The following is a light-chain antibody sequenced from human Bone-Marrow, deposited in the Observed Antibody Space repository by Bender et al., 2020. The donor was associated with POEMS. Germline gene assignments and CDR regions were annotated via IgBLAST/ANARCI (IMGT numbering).Light chain of an antibody. Sequence: QSALTQPRSVSGSPGQSVTISCTGTGSDVGGHNYVSWYQQRPGEVPKLVIYDVTKRPSGVPVRFSGSKSDNTATLIISGLQAEDEADYYCCSKAGSYTLVFGTGTKVTVL. V-gene: IGLV2-11*01. J-gene: IGLJ1*01. CDR1: GSDVGGHNY. CDR3: CSKAGSYTLV. CDR2: DVT.